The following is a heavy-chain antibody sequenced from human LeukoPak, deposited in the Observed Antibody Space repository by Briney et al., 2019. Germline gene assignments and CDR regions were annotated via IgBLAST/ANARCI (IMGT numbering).Heavy chain of an antibody. CDR3: ARGYGDYVSEHAFDI. V-gene: IGHV1-69*06. CDR2: IIPIFGTA. J-gene: IGHJ3*02. D-gene: IGHD4-17*01. CDR1: GGTFSSYA. Sequence: SVKLSCKASGGTFSSYAISCVRRAPGQGLEWMGGIIPIFGTANYAQKFQGRVTITADKSTGTAYMELSSLRSEDTAVYYCARGYGDYVSEHAFDIWGQGTMVTVSS.